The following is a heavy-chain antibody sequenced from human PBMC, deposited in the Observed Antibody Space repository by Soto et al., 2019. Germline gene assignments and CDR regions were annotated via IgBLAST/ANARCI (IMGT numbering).Heavy chain of an antibody. J-gene: IGHJ6*03. CDR3: ARDITVVRLVVLSNNYDDLDV. CDR1: GGTFSSYA. Sequence: GASVKVSCKASGGTFSSYAISWVRQAPGQGLEWMGGIIPIFGTANYAQKFQGRVTITADESTSTAYMELSSLRSEDTAVYYCARDITVVRLVVLSNNYDDLDVWGKGTTVTVS. V-gene: IGHV1-69*13. D-gene: IGHD2-8*02. CDR2: IIPIFGTA.